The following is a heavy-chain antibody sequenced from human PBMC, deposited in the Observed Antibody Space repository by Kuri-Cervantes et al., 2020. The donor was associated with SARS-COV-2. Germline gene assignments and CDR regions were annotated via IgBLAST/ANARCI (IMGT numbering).Heavy chain of an antibody. D-gene: IGHD3-22*01. J-gene: IGHJ4*02. Sequence: SETLSLTCTVSGASISRSTYYWGWIRQPPGKGLEWIGSIYHSGSTYYNPSLKSRVTISVDTSKNQFSLKLSSVTAADTAVYYCARARVDYYDSSGLDYWGQGTLVTVSS. CDR3: ARARVDYYDSSGLDY. CDR2: IYHSGST. V-gene: IGHV4-39*07. CDR1: GASISRSTYY.